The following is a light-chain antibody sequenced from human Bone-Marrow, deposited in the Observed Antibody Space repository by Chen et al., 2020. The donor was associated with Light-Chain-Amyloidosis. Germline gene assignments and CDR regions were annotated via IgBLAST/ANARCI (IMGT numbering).Light chain of an antibody. J-gene: IGLJ3*02. CDR1: NIGSTS. Sequence: SYVLTQPSSVSVAPGQTATIACGGNNIGSTSVHWYQQTPGQAPLLVVYDDSDRPSGIPERLTGANSGNAATRTISRVEAGDEADDDCRVWDRSGEGPVFGGGTKLPVL. V-gene: IGLV3-21*02. CDR2: DDS. CDR3: RVWDRSGEGPV.